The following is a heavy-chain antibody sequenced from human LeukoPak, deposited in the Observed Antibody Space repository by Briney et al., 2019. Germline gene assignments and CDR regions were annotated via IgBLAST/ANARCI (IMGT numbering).Heavy chain of an antibody. CDR1: GFTFSSHS. V-gene: IGHV3-21*01. J-gene: IGHJ4*02. D-gene: IGHD2-2*01. CDR2: ISSSSSYI. Sequence: GGSLRLSCAASGFTFSSHSMNWVRQAPGKGLEWVSSISSSSSYIYYADSVKGRFTISRDNAKNSLYLQMNSLSAEDTAVYYCARDPHCSSTSCFFDYWGQGTLVTVSS. CDR3: ARDPHCSSTSCFFDY.